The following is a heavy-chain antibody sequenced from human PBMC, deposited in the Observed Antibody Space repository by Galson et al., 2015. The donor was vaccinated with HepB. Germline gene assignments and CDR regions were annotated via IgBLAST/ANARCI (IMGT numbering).Heavy chain of an antibody. CDR1: GFTFSSYA. J-gene: IGHJ5*02. Sequence: SLRLSCAASGFTFSSYAMSWVRQAPGKGLEWVSAISGSGGSTYYADSVKGRFTISRDNSKNTLYLQMNSLRAEDTAVYYCAKERQVWQGAVAANNWFDPWGQGTLVTVSS. D-gene: IGHD6-19*01. CDR2: ISGSGGST. CDR3: AKERQVWQGAVAANNWFDP. V-gene: IGHV3-23*01.